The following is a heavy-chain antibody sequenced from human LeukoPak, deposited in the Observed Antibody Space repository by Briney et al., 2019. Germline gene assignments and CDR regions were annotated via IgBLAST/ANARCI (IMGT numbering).Heavy chain of an antibody. CDR3: ARTSRHFYTSGSASKSWPDGMDV. CDR2: IYYTGTT. J-gene: IGHJ6*02. CDR1: GGSISSYY. D-gene: IGHD3-10*01. V-gene: IGHV4-59*01. Sequence: SETLSLTCTVSGGSISSYYWSWIRQPPGKGLEWIGYIYYTGTTAYNSSLKSRVTISVDTSENRFSLKLNSVTDADTAIYYCARTSRHFYTSGSASKSWPDGMDVWGPGTTVTVSS.